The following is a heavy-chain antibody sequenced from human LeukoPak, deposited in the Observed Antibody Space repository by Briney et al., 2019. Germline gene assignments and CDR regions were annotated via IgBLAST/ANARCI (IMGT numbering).Heavy chain of an antibody. CDR1: GGTFSSYA. CDR2: MNPNSGNT. J-gene: IGHJ3*02. CDR3: ARTLAWASHDAFDI. Sequence: ASVKVSCKASGGTFSSYAISWVRQAPGQGLEWMGWMNPNSGNTGYAQKFQGRVTITRNTSISTAYMELSSLRSEDTAVYYCARTLAWASHDAFDIWGQGTMVTVSS. V-gene: IGHV1-8*03. D-gene: IGHD3-3*02.